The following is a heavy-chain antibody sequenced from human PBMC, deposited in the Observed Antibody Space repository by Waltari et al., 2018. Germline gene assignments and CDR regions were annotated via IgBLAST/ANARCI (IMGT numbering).Heavy chain of an antibody. D-gene: IGHD5-12*01. V-gene: IGHV1-69*08. CDR2: IIPILGTA. CDR3: ARSGEYSGYDLRWFDP. J-gene: IGHJ5*02. CDR1: GGTFSSYA. Sequence: QVQLVQSGAEVKKPGSSVKVSCKASGGTFSSYAISWVRQAPGQGLEWMGRIIPILGTANYAQKFQGRVTITADKSTSTAYMELSSLRSEDTAVYYCARSGEYSGYDLRWFDPWGQGTLVTVSS.